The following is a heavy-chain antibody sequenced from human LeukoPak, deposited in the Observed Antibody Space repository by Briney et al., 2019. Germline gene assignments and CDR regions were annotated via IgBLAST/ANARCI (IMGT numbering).Heavy chain of an antibody. J-gene: IGHJ4*02. D-gene: IGHD5-24*01. CDR3: AKTGTEDGYNIYFDH. CDR1: GFTFSGAA. Sequence: GGSLRLSCGASGFTFSGAAMSWVRQAPGKGLEWVSLISGSGGGTYYADSVKGRFTIFRDNSKNTQYLQMNSLRAEDTAVYYCAKTGTEDGYNIYFDHWGQGTLVTVSS. V-gene: IGHV3-23*01. CDR2: ISGSGGGT.